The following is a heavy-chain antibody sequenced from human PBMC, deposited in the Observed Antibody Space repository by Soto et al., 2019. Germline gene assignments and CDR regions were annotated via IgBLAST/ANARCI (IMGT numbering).Heavy chain of an antibody. J-gene: IGHJ5*01. D-gene: IGHD3-22*01. Sequence: QVHLQESGPGLVQSSGTLSLTCGVSGAPISTGNWWTWVRQPPGKGLEWIGEIYHGGNTNHRPSLKSRVTISVDKAKNQFSLRLSSVTAADTAVYYCARHSSYYYDSSAYYDSWGQGALVTVSS. CDR3: ARHSSYYYDSSAYYDS. CDR1: GAPISTGNW. V-gene: IGHV4-4*02. CDR2: IYHGGNT.